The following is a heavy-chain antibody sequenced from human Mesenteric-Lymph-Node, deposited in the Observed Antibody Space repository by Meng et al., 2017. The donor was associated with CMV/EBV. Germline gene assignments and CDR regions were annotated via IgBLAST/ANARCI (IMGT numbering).Heavy chain of an antibody. V-gene: IGHV1-46*01. CDR2: INPTGGTT. CDR3: ARGYSSGWYGYFDY. CDR1: GYTFTTYY. Sequence: ASVKVSCKPSGYTFTTYYIHWVRQAPGQGLEWMGIINPTGGTTSYAQKFQGRVTMTRDMSTSTILMEMSSLRFEDTAVYYCARGYSSGWYGYFDYWGQGTLVTVSS. J-gene: IGHJ4*02. D-gene: IGHD6-19*01.